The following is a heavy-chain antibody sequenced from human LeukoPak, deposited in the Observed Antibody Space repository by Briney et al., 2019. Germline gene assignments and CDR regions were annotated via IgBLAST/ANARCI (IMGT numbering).Heavy chain of an antibody. V-gene: IGHV1-3*01. Sequence: ASVKVSCKASGYTSTSYAMHWVRQAPGQRLEWMGWINAGNGNTKYSQKFQGRVTITRDTSASTAYMELSSLRSEDTAVYYCARVPGYDSSGYYQGYFDYWGQGTLVTVSS. CDR3: ARVPGYDSSGYYQGYFDY. CDR2: INAGNGNT. J-gene: IGHJ4*02. D-gene: IGHD3-22*01. CDR1: GYTSTSYA.